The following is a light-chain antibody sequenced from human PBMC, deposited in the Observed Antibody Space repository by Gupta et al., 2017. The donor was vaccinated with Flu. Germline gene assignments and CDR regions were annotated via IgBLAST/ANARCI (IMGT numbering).Light chain of an antibody. V-gene: IGKV1-39*01. CDR1: QRVSSF. Sequence: PSSLSASVRDKVTITCRASQRVSSFLDWYQQKPGKAPKRLIYDASTVQGGVPLRFGGSGSGTDFTLTISRLQPGDSATYYCQQGDSTPQTFGRGTRVEIK. CDR2: DAS. J-gene: IGKJ4*02. CDR3: QQGDSTPQT.